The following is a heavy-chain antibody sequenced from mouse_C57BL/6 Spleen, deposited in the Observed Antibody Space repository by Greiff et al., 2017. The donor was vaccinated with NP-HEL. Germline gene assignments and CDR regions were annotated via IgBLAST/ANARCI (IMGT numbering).Heavy chain of an antibody. D-gene: IGHD2-4*01. CDR3: ARQIYYDYDDAMDY. J-gene: IGHJ4*01. V-gene: IGHV5-12*01. Sequence: EVKVVESGGGLVQPGGSLKLSCAASGFTFSDYYMYWVRQTPEKRLEWVAYISNGGGSTYYPDTVKGRFTISRDNAKNTLYLQMSRLKSEDTAMYYCARQIYYDYDDAMDYWGQGTSVTVSS. CDR1: GFTFSDYY. CDR2: ISNGGGST.